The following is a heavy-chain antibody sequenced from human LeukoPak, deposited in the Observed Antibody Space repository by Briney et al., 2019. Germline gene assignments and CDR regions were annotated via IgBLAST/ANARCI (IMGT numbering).Heavy chain of an antibody. CDR1: GFTFNNYW. CDR3: TRDLVGATSDF. CDR2: IKRDGSET. Sequence: TGGSLRLSCAASGFTFNNYWMNWVRQAPGKGLEWVATIKRDGSETYYVDSVRGRFTISRDNAKNTVYLQMNSLRAEDTAVYHCTRDLVGATSDFWGQGTLVTVSS. J-gene: IGHJ4*02. D-gene: IGHD1-26*01. V-gene: IGHV3-7*01.